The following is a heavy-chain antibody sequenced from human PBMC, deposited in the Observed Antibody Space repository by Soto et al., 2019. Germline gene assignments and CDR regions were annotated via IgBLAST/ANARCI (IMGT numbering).Heavy chain of an antibody. D-gene: IGHD6-13*01. CDR2: IIPIFGTA. Sequence: SVKVSCKASGGTFSSYAISWVRQAPGQGLEWMGGIIPIFGTANYAQKFQGRVTITADESTSTAYMELSSLRSEDTAVYYCAREGNGQQLVRYWFDPWGQGTLVTVSS. CDR3: AREGNGQQLVRYWFDP. CDR1: GGTFSSYA. V-gene: IGHV1-69*13. J-gene: IGHJ5*02.